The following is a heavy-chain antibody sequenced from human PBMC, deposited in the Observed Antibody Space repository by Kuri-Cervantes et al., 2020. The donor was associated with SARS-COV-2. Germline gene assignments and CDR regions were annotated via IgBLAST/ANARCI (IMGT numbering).Heavy chain of an antibody. Sequence: GESLKISCAASGFTFSSYWMSWVHQAPGKGLEWVSSISSSSSYIYYADSVKGRFTISRDNAKNSLYLQMNSLRAEDTAVYYCAKAQDYSNYGAFDYWGQGTLVTVSS. CDR2: ISSSSSYI. D-gene: IGHD4-11*01. J-gene: IGHJ4*02. CDR3: AKAQDYSNYGAFDY. CDR1: GFTFSSYW. V-gene: IGHV3-21*01.